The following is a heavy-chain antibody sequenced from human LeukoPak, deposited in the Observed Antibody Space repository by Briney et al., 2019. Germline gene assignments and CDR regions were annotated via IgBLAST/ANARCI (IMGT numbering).Heavy chain of an antibody. CDR3: ARREQMVRGAPWHYMDV. CDR1: GATFSSYA. D-gene: IGHD3-10*01. CDR2: IIPIFGTA. J-gene: IGHJ6*03. V-gene: IGHV1-69*05. Sequence: SVKVSCKASGATFSSYAISWVRQAPGQGLGWMGGIIPIFGTANYAQKFQGRVTITTDESTSTAYMELSSLRSEDTAVYYCARREQMVRGAPWHYMDVWGKGTTVTVSS.